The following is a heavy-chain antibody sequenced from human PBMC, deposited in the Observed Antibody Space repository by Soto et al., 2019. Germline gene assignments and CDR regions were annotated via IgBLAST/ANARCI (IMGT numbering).Heavy chain of an antibody. J-gene: IGHJ5*02. CDR1: GGSFSGYY. Sequence: SENLSLTCAVYGGSFSGYYWSWIRQPPGKGLEWIGEINHSGSTNYNPSLKSRVTISVDTSKNQFSLKLSSVTAADTAMYYCARARITIFGVVIAPRRNWFDPWGQGTLVTVSS. V-gene: IGHV4-34*01. CDR3: ARARITIFGVVIAPRRNWFDP. CDR2: INHSGST. D-gene: IGHD3-3*01.